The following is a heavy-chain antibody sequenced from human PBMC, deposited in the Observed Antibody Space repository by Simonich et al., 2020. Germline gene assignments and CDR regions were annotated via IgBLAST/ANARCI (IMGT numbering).Heavy chain of an antibody. D-gene: IGHD2-15*01. Sequence: QVQLVQSGAEVKKPGASVKVSCKASGYTFTSYGISWVRQAPGQGLEWMGWISAYNGNTNYEKKLQGRVTMTTDTSTSTAYMELRSLRSDDTAVYYCARASRGTWWYYYFDYWGQGTLVTVSS. J-gene: IGHJ4*02. CDR3: ARASRGTWWYYYFDY. CDR2: ISAYNGNT. V-gene: IGHV1-18*01. CDR1: GYTFTSYG.